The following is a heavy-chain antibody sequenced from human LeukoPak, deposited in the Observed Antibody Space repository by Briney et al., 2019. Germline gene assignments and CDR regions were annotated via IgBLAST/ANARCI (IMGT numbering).Heavy chain of an antibody. V-gene: IGHV3-7*01. Sequence: GGSLRLSCAASGFTFRNYWMTWVRQAPGRGLEWVGTINEGGSQTYYVDSVKGRFTISRDSAKNSLYLELNSLRDEDTAVYYCARDRGYYGSGSFYHDCWGQGTLVAVSS. J-gene: IGHJ4*02. CDR3: ARDRGYYGSGSFYHDC. CDR1: GFTFRNYW. D-gene: IGHD3-10*01. CDR2: INEGGSQT.